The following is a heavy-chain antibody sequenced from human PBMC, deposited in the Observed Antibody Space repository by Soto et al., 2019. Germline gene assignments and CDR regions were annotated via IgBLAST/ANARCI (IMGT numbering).Heavy chain of an antibody. CDR3: ARVPPVWQQLVHAWFDP. CDR2: IYYSGST. V-gene: IGHV4-31*03. CDR1: GGSISSGGYY. J-gene: IGHJ5*02. Sequence: QVQLQESGPGLVKPSQTLSLTCTVSGGSISSGGYYWSWIRQHPGKGLEWIGYIYYSGSTYYNPSLKSRVTISVDTSKNQLSLKLSSVPAADTAVYYCARVPPVWQQLVHAWFDPWGQGTLVTVSS. D-gene: IGHD6-13*01.